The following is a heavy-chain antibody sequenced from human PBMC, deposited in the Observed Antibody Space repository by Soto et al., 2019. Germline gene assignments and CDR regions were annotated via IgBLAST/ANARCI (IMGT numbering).Heavy chain of an antibody. Sequence: EVLLLESGGGLVQPGESLRLSCATSGFSFSNYFMSWVRQAPGKGLEWVSTIDNGGGGTWYADSVKGRFTISSDSFKNTLHLQMNSLKAEDTAVYYCAKRVDSIVARHFAYWGQGTLVTVSS. CDR3: AKRVDSIVARHFAY. D-gene: IGHD6-6*01. J-gene: IGHJ4*02. V-gene: IGHV3-23*01. CDR1: GFSFSNYF. CDR2: IDNGGGGT.